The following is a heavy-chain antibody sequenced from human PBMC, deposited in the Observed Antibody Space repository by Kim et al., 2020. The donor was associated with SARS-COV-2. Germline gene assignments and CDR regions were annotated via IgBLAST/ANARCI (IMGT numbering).Heavy chain of an antibody. D-gene: IGHD3-22*01. J-gene: IGHJ3*02. Sequence: LKSRVTISVDTSKNQFSRKLSSVTAADTAVYYCARVTVSVVVKEYDAFDIWGQGTMVTVSS. CDR3: ARVTVSVVVKEYDAFDI. V-gene: IGHV4-34*01.